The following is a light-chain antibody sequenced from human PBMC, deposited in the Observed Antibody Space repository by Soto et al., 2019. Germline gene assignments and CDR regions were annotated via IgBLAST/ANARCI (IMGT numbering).Light chain of an antibody. Sequence: EIVLTQSPATLSSFPGDRVTLSCRASQSVNSRYMAWYQVKPGQAPRLLIYEASSRATGIPDRFSGGGSGTEFTLTISGLQSEDFAVYYCQQYNSWPITFGQGTRLEIK. CDR3: QQYNSWPIT. V-gene: IGKV3D-20*02. CDR2: EAS. J-gene: IGKJ5*01. CDR1: QSVNSRY.